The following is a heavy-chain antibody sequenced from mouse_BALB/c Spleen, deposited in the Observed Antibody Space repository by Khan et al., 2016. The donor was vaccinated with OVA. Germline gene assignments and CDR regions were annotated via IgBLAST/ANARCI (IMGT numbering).Heavy chain of an antibody. CDR3: ARDGNPYYYAMDY. D-gene: IGHD2-1*01. CDR1: GFNIKDTY. J-gene: IGHJ4*01. V-gene: IGHV14-3*02. CDR2: IDPANGNT. Sequence: VQLKESGAELVKPGASVKLSCTASGFNIKDTYMHWVKQRPEQGLEWIGRIDPANGNTKYDPKFQGKATITADTSSNTAYLQLSSLTSEDTAVYYCARDGNPYYYAMDYGGQGTSVTVSS.